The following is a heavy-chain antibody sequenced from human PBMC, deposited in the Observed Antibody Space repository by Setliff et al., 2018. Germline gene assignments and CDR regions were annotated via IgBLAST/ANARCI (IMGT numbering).Heavy chain of an antibody. CDR3: ARESRFGYSGYDCAFDY. J-gene: IGHJ4*02. Sequence: SETLSLTCNVSGGSISSSYWSWIRQSPGKGLEWIGGISHSANKYYNPSFRTGVTISVDMSKNQFFLNLDSVTAADTALYYCARESRFGYSGYDCAFDYWGQGMPVTVSS. D-gene: IGHD5-12*01. CDR1: GGSISSSY. CDR2: ISHSANK. V-gene: IGHV4-4*08.